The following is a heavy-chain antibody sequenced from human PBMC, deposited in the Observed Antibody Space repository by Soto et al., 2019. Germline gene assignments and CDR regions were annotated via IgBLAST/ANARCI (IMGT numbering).Heavy chain of an antibody. CDR1: GFIFSDSW. V-gene: IGHV3-7*01. D-gene: IGHD6-6*01. J-gene: IGHJ4*02. CDR3: AKKPRLLDS. Sequence: VQLVESGGGLVKPGGSLRLSCAASGFIFSDSWMNWVRQAPGKGLEWVAYISADGSEKKHVDSVKGRFTISRDNAKNSLYLQMNSLRAEDTAVYYCAKKPRLLDSWGQGTLVTVSS. CDR2: ISADGSEK.